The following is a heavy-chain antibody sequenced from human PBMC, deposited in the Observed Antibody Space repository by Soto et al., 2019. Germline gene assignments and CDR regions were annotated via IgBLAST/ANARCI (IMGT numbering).Heavy chain of an antibody. CDR1: GFTFSNAW. Sequence: ALRLSCAASGFTFSNAWMSWVRQAPGKGLEWVGRIKSKTDGGTTDYAAPVKGRFTISRDDSKNTLYLQMNSLKTEDTAVYYCTLGDTAMVSPYYGMDVWGQGTTVTVS. CDR2: IKSKTDGGTT. CDR3: TLGDTAMVSPYYGMDV. D-gene: IGHD5-18*01. V-gene: IGHV3-15*01. J-gene: IGHJ6*02.